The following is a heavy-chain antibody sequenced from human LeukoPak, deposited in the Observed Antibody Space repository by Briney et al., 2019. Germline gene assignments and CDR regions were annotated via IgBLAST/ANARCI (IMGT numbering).Heavy chain of an antibody. Sequence: PSETLSLTCTVSGGSISTYFWNWVRQPAGKGLEWTGRIYTSGNTNYNPSLKNRVTVSLDTSKNQFSLKLTSVTAADTAMYYCARTPYVSPFFDAWGQGTLVTVSS. CDR1: GGSISTYF. D-gene: IGHD3-16*01. V-gene: IGHV4-4*07. CDR3: ARTPYVSPFFDA. CDR2: IYTSGNT. J-gene: IGHJ4*02.